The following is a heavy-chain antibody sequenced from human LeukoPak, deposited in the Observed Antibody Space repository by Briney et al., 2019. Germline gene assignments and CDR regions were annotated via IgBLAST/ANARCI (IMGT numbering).Heavy chain of an antibody. V-gene: IGHV3-7*01. J-gene: IGHJ4*02. Sequence: GGSLRLSCAASGFTFSNYDMHWVRQAPGKGLEWVANIKQDGSEKYYVDSVKGRFTISRDNAKNSLYLQMNSLRAEDTAVYYCARDAGYGYDRFDYWGQGTQVTVSS. D-gene: IGHD5-18*01. CDR1: GFTFSNYD. CDR2: IKQDGSEK. CDR3: ARDAGYGYDRFDY.